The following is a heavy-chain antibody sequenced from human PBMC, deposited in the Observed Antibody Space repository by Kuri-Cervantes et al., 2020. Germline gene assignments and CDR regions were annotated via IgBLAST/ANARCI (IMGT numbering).Heavy chain of an antibody. Sequence: GGSLRLSCAASGFTLSSYSMNWVRQAPGKGPEWVSFISRSSSSIYYADSVKGRFTISRDNARNSLYLQMNSLRDEDTAVYYCASGYYYGMDVWGQGNTVNVAS. V-gene: IGHV3-48*02. CDR1: GFTLSSYS. CDR3: ASGYYYGMDV. J-gene: IGHJ6*02. CDR2: ISRSSSSI.